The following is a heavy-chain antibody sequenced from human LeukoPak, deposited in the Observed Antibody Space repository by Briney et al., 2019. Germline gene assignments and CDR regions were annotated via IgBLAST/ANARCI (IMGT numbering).Heavy chain of an antibody. CDR1: GFTFSGSA. Sequence: GGSLKLSCAASGFTFSGSAMHWVRQASGKGLEWVGRIRSKANNYATAYAASVKGRFTISRDNAKNSLYLQMNSLRAEDTAVYYCAELGITMIGGVWGKGTTVTISS. CDR3: AELGITMIGGV. V-gene: IGHV3-73*01. D-gene: IGHD3-10*02. CDR2: IRSKANNYAT. J-gene: IGHJ6*04.